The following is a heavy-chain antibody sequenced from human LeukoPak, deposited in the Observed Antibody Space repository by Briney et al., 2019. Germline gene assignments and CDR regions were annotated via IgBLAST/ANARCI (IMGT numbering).Heavy chain of an antibody. CDR3: ASARLSPYYYATQAGPPHDAFDI. CDR1: GGSISSSIYY. D-gene: IGHD3-10*01. J-gene: IGHJ3*02. Sequence: SETLSLTCIVSGGSISSSIYYWAWVRQPPGKGLEWIGTVFYNGATQYSPSLRSRVTISIDTSTNQFSLKLTSVTAADTALYYCASARLSPYYYATQAGPPHDAFDIWGQGTMVTVSS. V-gene: IGHV4-39*07. CDR2: VFYNGAT.